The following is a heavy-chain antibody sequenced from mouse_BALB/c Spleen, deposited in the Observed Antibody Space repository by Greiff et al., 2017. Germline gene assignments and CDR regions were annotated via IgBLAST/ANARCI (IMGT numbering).Heavy chain of an antibody. CDR2: IDPANGNT. V-gene: IGHV14-3*02. J-gene: IGHJ4*01. CDR1: GFNIKDTY. D-gene: IGHD2-1*01. Sequence: EVHLVESGAELVKPGASVKLSCTASGFNIKDTYMHWVKQRPEQGLEWIGRIDPANGNTKYDPKFQGKATITADTSSNTAYLQLSSLTSEDTAVYYCARQDGNYEAMDYWGQGTSVTVSS. CDR3: ARQDGNYEAMDY.